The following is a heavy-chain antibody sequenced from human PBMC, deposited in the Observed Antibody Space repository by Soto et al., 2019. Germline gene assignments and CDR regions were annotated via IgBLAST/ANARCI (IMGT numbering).Heavy chain of an antibody. Sequence: AASVKVSCKASGYTFTSYGISWVRQAPGQGLEWMGWISAYNGNTKYAQKLQGRVTMTADTSTSTAYMELRSLESDDTAVYYCARISQSDFWSGYYYFFDYWGQGTLVTVSS. J-gene: IGHJ4*02. CDR2: ISAYNGNT. CDR1: GYTFTSYG. CDR3: ARISQSDFWSGYYYFFDY. D-gene: IGHD3-3*01. V-gene: IGHV1-18*01.